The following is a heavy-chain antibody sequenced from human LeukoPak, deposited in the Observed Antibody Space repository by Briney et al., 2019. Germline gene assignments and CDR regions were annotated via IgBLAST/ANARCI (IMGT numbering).Heavy chain of an antibody. Sequence: SETLSLTCTGSGGSISSYYWSWIRQPPGKGLEWIGYIYYSGSTNYNPSLKSRVTISVDTSKNQFSLKLSSVTAADTAVYYCASIYGGNSGVAFDIWGQGTMVTVSS. CDR3: ASIYGGNSGVAFDI. CDR1: GGSISSYY. J-gene: IGHJ3*02. V-gene: IGHV4-59*01. CDR2: IYYSGST. D-gene: IGHD4-23*01.